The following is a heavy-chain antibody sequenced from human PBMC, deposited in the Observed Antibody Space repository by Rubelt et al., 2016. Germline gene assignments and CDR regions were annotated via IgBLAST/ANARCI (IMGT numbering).Heavy chain of an antibody. Sequence: QVQVQESGPGLVKPSETLSLTCTVSGGSISSSSYYWGWIRRPPGKGLEWIGTMYYAGSTYYNPSLEGRVTMSIDTSKNQFALKLGSVTAAETAVYYCARGRAGSSSSWGQGTLVTVSS. V-gene: IGHV4-39*07. CDR2: MYYAGST. D-gene: IGHD6-6*01. CDR3: ARGRAGSSSS. J-gene: IGHJ4*02. CDR1: GGSISSSSYY.